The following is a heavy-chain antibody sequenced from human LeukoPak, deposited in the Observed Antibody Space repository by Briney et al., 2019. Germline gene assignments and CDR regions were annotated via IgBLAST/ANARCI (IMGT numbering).Heavy chain of an antibody. J-gene: IGHJ3*02. CDR3: AKRAGGWYLVSHAFDI. Sequence: GGSLRLSCAVSGFTVRDNYLNWVRQTPGGGLEWVSAISGSGGSTYYADSVKGRFTISRDNSKNTLYLQMNSLRAEDTAVYYCAKRAGGWYLVSHAFDIWGQGTMVTVSS. CDR2: ISGSGGST. CDR1: GFTVRDNY. D-gene: IGHD6-19*01. V-gene: IGHV3-23*01.